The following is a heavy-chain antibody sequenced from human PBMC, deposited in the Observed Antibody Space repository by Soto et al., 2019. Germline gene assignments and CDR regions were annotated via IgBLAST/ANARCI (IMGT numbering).Heavy chain of an antibody. D-gene: IGHD3-22*01. Sequence: ASVKVSCKASGYIFVNYGIAWVRQAPGQGLEWMGWISPYSGNTHYASKVQGRLTMTTDTSTSTAYMDLGSLTSDDTAVYYCARVRDYYDSSGYYVDYWGQGTLVTVSS. CDR3: ARVRDYYDSSGYYVDY. J-gene: IGHJ4*02. CDR1: GYIFVNYG. V-gene: IGHV1-18*01. CDR2: ISPYSGNT.